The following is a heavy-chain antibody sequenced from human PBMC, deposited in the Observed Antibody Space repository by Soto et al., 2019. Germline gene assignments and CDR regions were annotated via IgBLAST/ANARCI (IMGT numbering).Heavy chain of an antibody. CDR2: TSPHSSDT. CDR1: GFTFSDYY. D-gene: IGHD1-26*01. J-gene: IGHJ3*01. Sequence: PGVSLRLSCVGSGFTFSDYYMTWIRQAPGRALHWITHTSPHSSDTHYASSVQGRFTISRDTALNSLYLQMNSLVVDDTAVYYCAKGTFTGSGAAFDVWGPGTRVSVSS. V-gene: IGHV3-11*06. CDR3: AKGTFTGSGAAFDV.